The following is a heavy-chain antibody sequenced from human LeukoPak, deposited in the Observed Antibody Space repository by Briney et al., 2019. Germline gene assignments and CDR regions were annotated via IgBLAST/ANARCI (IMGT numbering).Heavy chain of an antibody. D-gene: IGHD3-10*01. CDR2: ISYDGSNK. Sequence: GGSLRLSCAASGFTFSDYYMSWIRQAPGKGLEWVAVISYDGSNKYYADSVKGRFTISRDNSKNTLYLQMNSLRAEDTAVYYCAKDLRLWFGELDAFDIWGQGTMVTVSS. V-gene: IGHV3-30*18. CDR3: AKDLRLWFGELDAFDI. CDR1: GFTFSDYY. J-gene: IGHJ3*02.